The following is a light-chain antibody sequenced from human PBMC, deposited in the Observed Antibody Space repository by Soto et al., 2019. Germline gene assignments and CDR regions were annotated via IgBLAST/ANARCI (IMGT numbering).Light chain of an antibody. V-gene: IGLV1-44*01. CDR3: AAWDDSLNGVV. J-gene: IGLJ2*01. CDR2: SNN. Sequence: QSVLTQPPSASGTPGQRVTISCSGSNSNIGSNTVNWYQQLPGTAPRLLIFSNNQRPSGVPDRFSGSTSGTSASLAISGLQSEDEADYYCAAWDDSLNGVVFGGGTKVTVL. CDR1: NSNIGSNT.